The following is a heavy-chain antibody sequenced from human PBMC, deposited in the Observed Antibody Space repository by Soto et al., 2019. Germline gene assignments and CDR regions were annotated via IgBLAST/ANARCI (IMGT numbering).Heavy chain of an antibody. CDR2: IKSKTDGGTT. CDR1: GFTFSDAW. V-gene: IGHV3-15*07. Sequence: GGSLRLSCAASGFTFSDAWMNWVRQAPGKWLEWVGRIKSKTDGGTTDYAAPVKGRFTISRDDSKNTLYLQMNSLKTEDTAVYYCTTDPVTMIVVVPSSGWGQGTLVTVSS. CDR3: TTDPVTMIVVVPSSG. D-gene: IGHD3-22*01. J-gene: IGHJ4*02.